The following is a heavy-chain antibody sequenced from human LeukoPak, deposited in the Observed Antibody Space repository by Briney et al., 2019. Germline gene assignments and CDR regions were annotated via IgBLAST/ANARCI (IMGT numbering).Heavy chain of an antibody. CDR3: ARVLMGYTNGSPDGNYYYGMDV. Sequence: SETLSLTCTVSAAAITTYYWSWLRQPPGRGLEWLGYISYSGTTNYNPSLRTRLTISIDTSKNQFSLNLRSVTPADTAVYYCARVLMGYTNGSPDGNYYYGMDVWGQGTTVTVSS. CDR1: AAAITTYY. J-gene: IGHJ6*02. CDR2: ISYSGTT. D-gene: IGHD2-8*01. V-gene: IGHV4-59*13.